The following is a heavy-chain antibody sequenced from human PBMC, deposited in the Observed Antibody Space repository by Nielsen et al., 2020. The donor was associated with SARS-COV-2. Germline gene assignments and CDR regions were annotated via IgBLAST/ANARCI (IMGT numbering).Heavy chain of an antibody. V-gene: IGHV3-30*04. CDR2: ISYDGSNK. Sequence: WIRQPPGKGLEWVAVISYDGSNKYYADSVKGRFTISRDNSKNTLYLQMNSLKTEDTAVYYCTTRTSSSWKYYYYYYGMDVWGQGTTVTVSS. J-gene: IGHJ6*02. CDR3: TTRTSSSWKYYYYYYGMDV. D-gene: IGHD6-13*01.